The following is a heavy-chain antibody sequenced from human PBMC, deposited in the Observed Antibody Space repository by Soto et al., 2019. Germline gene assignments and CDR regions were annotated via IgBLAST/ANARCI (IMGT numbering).Heavy chain of an antibody. CDR2: VSGTGGST. CDR1: GFTFSTYA. Sequence: GGSLRLSCAASGFTFSTYAMSWVRQAPGKGLEWVSGVSGTGGSTYHTDSVRGRFTISRDNSKKVLYLQMSSLGVEDTAIYYCVKQRLGRLVSLFDVWGKGSLVTVSS. V-gene: IGHV3-23*01. J-gene: IGHJ4*02. D-gene: IGHD6-25*01. CDR3: VKQRLGRLVSLFDV.